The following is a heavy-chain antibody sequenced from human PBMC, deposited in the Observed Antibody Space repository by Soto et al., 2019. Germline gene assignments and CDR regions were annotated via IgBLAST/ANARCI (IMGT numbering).Heavy chain of an antibody. J-gene: IGHJ4*02. CDR1: GYGFTTYG. CDR2: ISAHNGNT. CDR3: ARGRYGDY. Sequence: QVHLVQSGAEVTKPGASVKVSCKGSGYGFTTYGITWVRQAPGQGLEWMAWISAHNGNTNYAKKLQGRVTVTRDTPTSTAYMELRSLRSDDTAVYYCARGRYGDYWGQGALVTVSS. V-gene: IGHV1-18*01. D-gene: IGHD1-1*01.